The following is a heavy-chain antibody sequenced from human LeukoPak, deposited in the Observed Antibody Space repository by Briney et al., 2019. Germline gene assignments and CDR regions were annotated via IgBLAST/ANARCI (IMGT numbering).Heavy chain of an antibody. Sequence: SETLSLTCAVSGGSVSSGGYSWSWLRQPPGKGLEWVGYIFHSGSTYYNPSLKSRVTISVDRSKNQFSLKLSFVTAADTAVYYCARRDYGDYGEDAFDIWGQGTMVTVSS. V-gene: IGHV4-30-2*01. J-gene: IGHJ3*02. CDR2: IFHSGST. CDR1: GGSVSSGGYS. CDR3: ARRDYGDYGEDAFDI. D-gene: IGHD4-17*01.